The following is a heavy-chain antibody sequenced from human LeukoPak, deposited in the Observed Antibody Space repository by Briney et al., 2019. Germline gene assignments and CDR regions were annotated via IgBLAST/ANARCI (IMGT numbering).Heavy chain of an antibody. CDR2: MNPNSGNT. J-gene: IGHJ4*02. Sequence: KISCKASGYTFTSYDINWVRQATGQGLEWMGWMNPNSGNTGYAQKFQGRATITRNTSISTAYMELSSLRSEDTAVYYCARGQLWFHYWGQGTLVTVSS. V-gene: IGHV1-8*03. D-gene: IGHD5-18*01. CDR3: ARGQLWFHY. CDR1: GYTFTSYD.